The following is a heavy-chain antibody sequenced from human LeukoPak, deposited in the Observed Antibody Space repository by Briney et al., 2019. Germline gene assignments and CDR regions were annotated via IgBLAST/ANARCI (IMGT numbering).Heavy chain of an antibody. V-gene: IGHV4-34*01. Sequence: SETLSLTCAVYGGSFSGYYWSWIRQPPGKGLEWIGEINHSGSTNYNPSLKSRVTISVDTSKNQFSLKLSSVTAADTAVCYCARGKAEWLDNFRPNRFDYWGQGTLVTVSS. D-gene: IGHD6-19*01. CDR1: GGSFSGYY. CDR2: INHSGST. CDR3: ARGKAEWLDNFRPNRFDY. J-gene: IGHJ4*02.